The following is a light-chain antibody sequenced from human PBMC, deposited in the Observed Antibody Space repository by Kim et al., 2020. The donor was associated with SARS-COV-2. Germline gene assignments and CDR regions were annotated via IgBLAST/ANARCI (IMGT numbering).Light chain of an antibody. CDR2: LNSDSSH. CDR3: QTWGTGIQV. Sequence: ASVNLTGTRGGGNSRYASEWHQQQPESGPRDLMKLNSDSSHSKGVGIPDRFSGCSSGAERYLTISSLRSEDEADYYCQTWGTGIQVFGGGTQLTVL. CDR1: GGNSRYA. J-gene: IGLJ3*02. V-gene: IGLV4-69*01.